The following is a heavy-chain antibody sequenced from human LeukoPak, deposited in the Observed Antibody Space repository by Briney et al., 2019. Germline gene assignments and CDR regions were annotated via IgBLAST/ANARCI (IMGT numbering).Heavy chain of an antibody. J-gene: IGHJ4*02. CDR1: GYTFTGFY. CDR2: INPSSGRT. D-gene: IGHD3-22*01. V-gene: IGHV1-46*01. CDR3: ARGRGNYDSSGYQYSDR. Sequence: ASVKVSCKASGYTFTGFYMHWVRQAPGQGLEWMGMINPSSGRTSYALKFQGRVTMTRATSASTVYMDLSSLRSEDTAAYYCARGRGNYDSSGYQYSDRWGQGTLVTVSS.